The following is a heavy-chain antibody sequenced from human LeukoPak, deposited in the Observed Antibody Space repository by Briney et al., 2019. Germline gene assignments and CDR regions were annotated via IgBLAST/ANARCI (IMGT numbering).Heavy chain of an antibody. CDR3: ARGSYSLNFDY. Sequence: ASVKVSCKASGYTFTGYYMHWVRQAPGQGLGWMGWMNPNSGNTGYAQKFQGRVTITRNTSISTAYMELSSLRSEDTAVYYCARGSYSLNFDYWGQGTLVTVSS. CDR2: MNPNSGNT. D-gene: IGHD1-26*01. J-gene: IGHJ4*02. V-gene: IGHV1-8*03. CDR1: GYTFTGYY.